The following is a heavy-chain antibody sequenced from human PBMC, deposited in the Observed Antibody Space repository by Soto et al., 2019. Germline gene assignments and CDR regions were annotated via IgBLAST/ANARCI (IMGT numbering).Heavy chain of an antibody. CDR2: IYYSGST. D-gene: IGHD4-4*01. CDR3: ARDGMTTVEGGMDV. V-gene: IGHV4-61*08. J-gene: IGHJ6*02. Sequence: SETQSLTSTVSGGTISSDGYYWSWIRQPPGKGLEWIGYIYYSGSTNYNPSLKSRVTISVDTSKNQFSLKLSSVTAADTAVYYCARDGMTTVEGGMDVWGQGTTVTVSS. CDR1: GGTISSDGYY.